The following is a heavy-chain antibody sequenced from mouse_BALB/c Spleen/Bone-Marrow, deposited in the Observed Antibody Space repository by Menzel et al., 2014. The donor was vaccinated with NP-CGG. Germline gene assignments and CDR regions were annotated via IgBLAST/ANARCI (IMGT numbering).Heavy chain of an antibody. CDR3: ARLRRGGFYTMDY. D-gene: IGHD2-12*01. V-gene: IGHV1-54*01. Sequence: QVHVKQSGAEVVRPGTSVKVSCKASGYAFTNYLIEWVKQRPGQGLEWIGVINPGSGGTNYNEKFKGKATLTADKSSSTAYMQFSSLTSDDSAVYFCARLRRGGFYTMDYWGQGTSVTVSS. CDR1: GYAFTNYL. J-gene: IGHJ4*01. CDR2: INPGSGGT.